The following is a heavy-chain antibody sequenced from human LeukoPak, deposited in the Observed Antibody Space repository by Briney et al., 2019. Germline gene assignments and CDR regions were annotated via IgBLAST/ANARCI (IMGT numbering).Heavy chain of an antibody. Sequence: GGSLRLSCAASGFTFSRYSMSWVRQAPGKGLEWVSFIYSDNTHYSDSVKGRFTISRDNSKNTLYLQMNSLRAEDTAVYYCARRAGAYSHPYDYWGQGTLVTVSS. D-gene: IGHD4/OR15-4a*01. CDR3: ARRAGAYSHPYDY. V-gene: IGHV3-53*01. CDR2: IYSDNT. CDR1: GFTFSRYS. J-gene: IGHJ4*02.